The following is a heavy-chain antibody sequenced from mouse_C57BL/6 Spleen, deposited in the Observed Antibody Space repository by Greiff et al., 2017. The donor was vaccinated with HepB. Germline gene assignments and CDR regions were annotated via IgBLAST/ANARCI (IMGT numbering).Heavy chain of an antibody. CDR3: AGGDPYGYDGGAFAY. V-gene: IGHV5-16*01. CDR2: INYDGSST. Sequence: EVQRVESEGGLVQPGSSMKLSCTASGFTFSDYYMAWVRQVPEKGLEWVANINYDGSSTYYLDSLKSRFIISRDNAKNILYLQMSSLKSEDTATYYWAGGDPYGYDGGAFAYWGQGTLVTDSA. D-gene: IGHD2-2*01. CDR1: GFTFSDYY. J-gene: IGHJ3*01.